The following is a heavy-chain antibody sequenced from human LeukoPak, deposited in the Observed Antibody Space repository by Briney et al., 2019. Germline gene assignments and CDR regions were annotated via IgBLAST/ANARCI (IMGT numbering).Heavy chain of an antibody. CDR3: TRLGSPESDIVVVPAAPPTYYYYGMDV. Sequence: GGSLKLSCAASGFTFSGSAMHWVRQASGKGLEWVGRIRSKANSYATAYAASVKGRFTISRDDSKNTAYLQMNSLKTEDTAVYYCTRLGSPESDIVVVPAAPPTYYYYGMDVWGQGTTVTVSS. CDR1: GFTFSGSA. D-gene: IGHD2-2*01. V-gene: IGHV3-73*01. CDR2: IRSKANSYAT. J-gene: IGHJ6*02.